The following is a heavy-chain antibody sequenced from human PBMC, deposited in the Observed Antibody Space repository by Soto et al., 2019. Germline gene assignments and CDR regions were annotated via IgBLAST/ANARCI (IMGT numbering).Heavy chain of an antibody. J-gene: IGHJ6*02. CDR2: IYPGDSDT. D-gene: IGHD6-13*01. CDR3: ATRIAAAGIWDYYNAMDV. CDR1: GYSFTSYW. Sequence: GESLKISCKGSGYSFTSYWIGWVRQMPGKGLEWMGIIYPGDSDTRYSPSFQGQVTISADKSISTAYLQWSSLKASDTAMYYCATRIAAAGIWDYYNAMDVWGQGTTVTVSS. V-gene: IGHV5-51*01.